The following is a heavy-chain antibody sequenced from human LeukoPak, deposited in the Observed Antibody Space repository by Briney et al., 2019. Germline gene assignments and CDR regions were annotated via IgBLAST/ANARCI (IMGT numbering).Heavy chain of an antibody. CDR1: GGSISSSSYY. D-gene: IGHD5-12*01. V-gene: IGHV4-39*07. CDR2: IYYSGST. J-gene: IGHJ4*02. CDR3: ARRKRATILRPFDY. Sequence: SETLSLTCAVSGGSISSSSYYWGWIRQPPGKGLEWIGSIYYSGSTYYNPSLKSRLTISLDTSKKQFSLNLSSVTAADTAVYYCARRKRATILRPFDYWGQGTLVTVSS.